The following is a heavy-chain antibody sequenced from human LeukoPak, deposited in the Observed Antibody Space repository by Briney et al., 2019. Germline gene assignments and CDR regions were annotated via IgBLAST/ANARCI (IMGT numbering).Heavy chain of an antibody. CDR1: GGSISSSSDF. D-gene: IGHD4-23*01. Sequence: PSETLSLTCTVSGGSISSSSDFWGWVRQPPGKGLEWIGTIYYSGRTYYNPSLKSRVTISVDTSKNQFSLKLSSVTAADTAVYYCARHRTVVREWTAYFDFWGQGTLVTVSS. CDR2: IYYSGRT. CDR3: ARHRTVVREWTAYFDF. V-gene: IGHV4-39*01. J-gene: IGHJ4*02.